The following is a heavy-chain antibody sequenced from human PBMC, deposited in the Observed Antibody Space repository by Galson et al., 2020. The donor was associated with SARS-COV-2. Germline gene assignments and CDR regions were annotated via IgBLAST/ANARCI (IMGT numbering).Heavy chain of an antibody. CDR2: TYDSGST. V-gene: IGHV4-39*01. D-gene: IGHD1-26*01. Sequence: QTLSLTCTVSGGSISSSIYFWGWIRQPPGKALQWIGTTYDSGSTYYDPSLKSRLTISVDTSKNQLSLKLSSVTAADTAVYYCARHGRGELLFPFDYWGQGILVTVSS. CDR3: ARHGRGELLFPFDY. CDR1: GGSISSSIYF. J-gene: IGHJ4*02.